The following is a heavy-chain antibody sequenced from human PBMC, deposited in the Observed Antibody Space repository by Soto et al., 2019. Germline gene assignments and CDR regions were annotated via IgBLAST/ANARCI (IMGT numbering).Heavy chain of an antibody. D-gene: IGHD3-9*01. Sequence: GASVKVSCKASGGTLSDYAFSWVRQAPGQGLEWMGGIIPIFGSANYAQKLQGRVTITADESTKTAYMEVSSLRSEDTAVYYCARSEETYNDVLTGMDLYYYYFGMDVWGQGTTVTVSS. CDR1: GGTLSDYA. V-gene: IGHV1-69*13. J-gene: IGHJ6*02. CDR2: IIPIFGSA. CDR3: ARSEETYNDVLTGMDLYYYYFGMDV.